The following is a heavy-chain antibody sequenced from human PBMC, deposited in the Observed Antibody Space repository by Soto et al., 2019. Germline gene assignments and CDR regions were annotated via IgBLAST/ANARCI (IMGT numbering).Heavy chain of an antibody. CDR1: GGSVNSGGYH. CDR3: ARAPIPNWNYYGMDV. J-gene: IGHJ6*02. V-gene: IGHV4-31*03. D-gene: IGHD1-1*01. Sequence: QVQLQESGPGQVKPSQTLSLTCTVSGGSVNSGGYHWSWIRQHPGKGLEWIGDIYYSGSTYYNPSLKSRVTISIDPSTNHFPLHLRALTAADTAVYYCARAPIPNWNYYGMDVWGQGTTVTVPS. CDR2: IYYSGST.